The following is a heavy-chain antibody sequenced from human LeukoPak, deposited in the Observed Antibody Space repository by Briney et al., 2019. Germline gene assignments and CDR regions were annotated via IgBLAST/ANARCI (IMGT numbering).Heavy chain of an antibody. V-gene: IGHV3-30*18. Sequence: GGSLRLSCAASGFTFSSYGMHWVRQAPGKGLEWVAVISYDGSNKYYADSVKGRFTISRDNSKNTLYLQMNSLRAEDTAVYYCAKDIQVYYYYGMDVWGQGTTVTVSS. J-gene: IGHJ6*02. CDR2: ISYDGSNK. D-gene: IGHD2-21*01. CDR3: AKDIQVYYYYGMDV. CDR1: GFTFSSYG.